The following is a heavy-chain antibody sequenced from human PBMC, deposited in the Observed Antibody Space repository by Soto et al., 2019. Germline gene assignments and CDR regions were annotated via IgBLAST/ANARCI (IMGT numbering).Heavy chain of an antibody. Sequence: ASVKVSCKASGYTFTGYYMHRVRQAPGQGLEWMGWINPNSGGTNYAQKFQGWVTMTRDTSISTAYMELSRLRSDDTAVYYCARGGLSSTRNFNDAFDIWGQGTMVTVSS. CDR3: ARGGLSSTRNFNDAFDI. CDR1: GYTFTGYY. D-gene: IGHD2-2*01. V-gene: IGHV1-2*04. J-gene: IGHJ3*02. CDR2: INPNSGGT.